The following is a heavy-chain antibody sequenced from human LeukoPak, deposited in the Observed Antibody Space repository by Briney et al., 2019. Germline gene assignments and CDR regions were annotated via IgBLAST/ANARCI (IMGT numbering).Heavy chain of an antibody. CDR3: ARGGYSYGYRDY. Sequence: GGSLRLSCAASGFTFSSFSMNWVRQAPGKGLGWVSSISSSSSYIYYADSVKGRFTISRDNAKNSLYLQMNSLRAEDTAVYYCARGGYSYGYRDYWGQGTLVTVSP. D-gene: IGHD5-18*01. J-gene: IGHJ4*02. V-gene: IGHV3-21*01. CDR1: GFTFSSFS. CDR2: ISSSSSYI.